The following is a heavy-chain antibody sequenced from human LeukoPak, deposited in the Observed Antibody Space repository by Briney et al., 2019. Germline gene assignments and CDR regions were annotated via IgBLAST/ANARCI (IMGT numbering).Heavy chain of an antibody. V-gene: IGHV3-21*01. CDR3: ARSVGQQLGDHYYYYMDV. CDR1: GFTFSSYS. Sequence: GGSLRLSCAASGFTFSSYSMNWVRQAPGKGLEWVSFISSSSSYIYYADSVKGRFTISRDNAKNSLYLQMNSLRAEDTAVYYCARSVGQQLGDHYYYYMDVWGKGTTVTVSS. J-gene: IGHJ6*03. D-gene: IGHD6-13*01. CDR2: ISSSSSYI.